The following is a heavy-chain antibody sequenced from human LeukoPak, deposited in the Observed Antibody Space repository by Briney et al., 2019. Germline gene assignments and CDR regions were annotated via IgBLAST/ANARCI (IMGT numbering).Heavy chain of an antibody. J-gene: IGHJ4*02. V-gene: IGHV1-8*02. CDR1: GYTFTSYG. Sequence: GASVKVSCKASGYTFTSYGISWVRQAPGQGLEWMGWMNPNSGNTGYAQKFQGRVTMTRNTSISTAYMELSSLTSEDTAVYYCARGRHPGPTWISEYWGQGTLVTVSS. CDR2: MNPNSGNT. CDR3: ARGRHPGPTWISEY. D-gene: IGHD5-12*01.